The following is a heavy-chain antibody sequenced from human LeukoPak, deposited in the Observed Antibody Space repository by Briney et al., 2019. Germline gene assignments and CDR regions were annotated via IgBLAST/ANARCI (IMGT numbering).Heavy chain of an antibody. J-gene: IGHJ3*02. V-gene: IGHV4-4*09. CDR3: ARPSDYGGNSGAFDI. Sequence: PSETLSLTCTVSGGSLSSYYWSWIRQPPGKGLEWIGYIYTSGSTNYNPSLKSRVTISVDTSKNQFSLKLSSVTAADTAVYYCARPSDYGGNSGAFDIWGQGTMVTVSS. CDR1: GGSLSSYY. CDR2: IYTSGST. D-gene: IGHD4-23*01.